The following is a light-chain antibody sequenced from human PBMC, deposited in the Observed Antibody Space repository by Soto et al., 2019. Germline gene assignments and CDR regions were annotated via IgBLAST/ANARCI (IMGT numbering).Light chain of an antibody. V-gene: IGKV1-39*01. CDR3: QQSFAAPPYT. CDR2: AAS. CDR1: QSVNIY. J-gene: IGKJ2*01. Sequence: DIQMTQSPSSLSASVGDRVIITCRTSQSVNIYLNWYQQKPGKVPELLISAASNLRSGVPSRFSGSGSGTDFSLAINGLQPEDFATYYCQQSFAAPPYTCGQGTRLEIK.